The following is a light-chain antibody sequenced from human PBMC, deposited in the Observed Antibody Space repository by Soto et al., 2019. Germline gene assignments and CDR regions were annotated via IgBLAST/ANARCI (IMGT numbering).Light chain of an antibody. CDR3: QQYNSYSSWT. CDR1: QSISSG. J-gene: IGKJ1*01. CDR2: KAS. Sequence: DIQMTQSPSTLSASVGDRVTITCRASQSISSGLAWYQQKPGKAPKLLIYKASSLESGVPSRFSGSGSGTEFTLTISSLQHDDFATYYCQQYNSYSSWTFGQGTKVDIK. V-gene: IGKV1-5*03.